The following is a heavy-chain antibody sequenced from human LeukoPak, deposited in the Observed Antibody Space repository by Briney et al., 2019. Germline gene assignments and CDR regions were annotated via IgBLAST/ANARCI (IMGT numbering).Heavy chain of an antibody. CDR3: ITDSLVMNY. Sequence: GGSLRLSCAASGFSFSNYAMTWVRQAPEKGLEWVSHISSRGDITYYVDSVKGRFTISRVNSKSTLYLQMNSLRAEDTAVYYCITDSLVMNYWGQGTLVTVSS. D-gene: IGHD2-21*01. CDR2: ISSRGDIT. J-gene: IGHJ4*02. CDR1: GFSFSNYA. V-gene: IGHV3-23*01.